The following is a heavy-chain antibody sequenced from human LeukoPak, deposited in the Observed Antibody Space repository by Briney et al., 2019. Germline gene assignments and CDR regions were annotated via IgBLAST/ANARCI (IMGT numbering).Heavy chain of an antibody. Sequence: SQTLSLTCTVSGGSISSGSYYWSWIRQPAGKGLEWIGRIYHSGSTYYNPSLKSRVTISVDTSKNQFSLKLSSATAADTAVYYCARDGSNHRTDFDIWGQGTMVTVSS. CDR3: ARDGSNHRTDFDI. V-gene: IGHV4-61*02. CDR2: IYHSGST. D-gene: IGHD1-1*01. J-gene: IGHJ3*02. CDR1: GGSISSGSYY.